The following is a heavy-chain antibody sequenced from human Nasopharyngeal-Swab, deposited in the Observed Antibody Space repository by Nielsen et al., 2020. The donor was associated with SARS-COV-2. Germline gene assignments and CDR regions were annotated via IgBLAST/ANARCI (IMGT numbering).Heavy chain of an antibody. D-gene: IGHD3-22*01. Sequence: ESLKISCAVSGYSISSGYYWGWIRQPPGKGLEWIGSIYHSGSTYYNPSLKSRVTISVDTSKNQFSLKLSSVTAADTAVYYCARLGRSMIVVVIRPGYFDLWGRGTLVTVSS. CDR1: GYSISSGYY. J-gene: IGHJ2*01. V-gene: IGHV4-38-2*01. CDR3: ARLGRSMIVVVIRPGYFDL. CDR2: IYHSGST.